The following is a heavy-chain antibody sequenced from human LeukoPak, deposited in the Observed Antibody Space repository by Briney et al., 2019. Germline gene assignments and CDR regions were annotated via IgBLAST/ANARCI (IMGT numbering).Heavy chain of an antibody. V-gene: IGHV4-4*07. CDR3: ARDRGNYPYYFDY. CDR2: IYPSGST. Sequence: SETLSLTCTVSGGSISTNYWNWIRQSAGKGQEWIGRIYPSGSTNYNPSLKSRVTISLDKTKNQFSLRFNSVTVADTAVYYCARDRGNYPYYFDYWGQGTLVTVSS. D-gene: IGHD1-7*01. J-gene: IGHJ4*02. CDR1: GGSISTNY.